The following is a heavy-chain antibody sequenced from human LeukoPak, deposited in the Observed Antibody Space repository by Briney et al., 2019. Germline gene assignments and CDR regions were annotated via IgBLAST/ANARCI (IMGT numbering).Heavy chain of an antibody. CDR1: GYTFTNYY. Sequence: GASVKVSRKAPGYTFTNYYMHWVRQAPGQGLEWMGIINPSGRSTTYVQQFQGRVTMTRDMSTSTVYMELSSLRSEDTAVYYCARGRNYYDSSDYYEGDAFDIWGQGTVVTVSS. J-gene: IGHJ3*02. CDR2: INPSGRST. CDR3: ARGRNYYDSSDYYEGDAFDI. D-gene: IGHD3-22*01. V-gene: IGHV1-46*01.